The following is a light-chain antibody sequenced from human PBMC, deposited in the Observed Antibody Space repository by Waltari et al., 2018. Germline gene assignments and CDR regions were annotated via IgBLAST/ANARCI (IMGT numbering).Light chain of an antibody. Sequence: RASTSASARRNVGTSLAGYQQRPGRAPRLLFYRASTGASAIPAMFSGSGYGTDFTLSISTLQSEDFAVYYCQQYDDWPRTFGQGTKVEIK. CDR3: QQYDDWPRT. CDR1: RNVGTS. CDR2: RAS. J-gene: IGKJ1*01. V-gene: IGKV3-15*01.